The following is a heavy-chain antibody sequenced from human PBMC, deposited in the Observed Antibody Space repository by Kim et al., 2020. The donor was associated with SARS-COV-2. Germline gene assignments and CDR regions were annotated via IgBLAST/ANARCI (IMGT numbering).Heavy chain of an antibody. CDR1: GFTFSSYA. CDR2: IYSGGSST. D-gene: IGHD3-10*01. V-gene: IGHV3-23*03. J-gene: IGHJ4*02. CDR3: AKATAGVRGFDY. Sequence: GGSLRLSCAASGFTFSSYAMSWVRQAPGKGLEWVSVIYSGGSSTYYADSVKGRFTISRDNSKNTLYLQMNSLRAEDTAVYYCAKATAGVRGFDYWGQGTLVTVSS.